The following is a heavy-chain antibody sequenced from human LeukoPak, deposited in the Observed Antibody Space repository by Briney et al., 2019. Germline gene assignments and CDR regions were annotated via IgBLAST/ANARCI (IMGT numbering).Heavy chain of an antibody. V-gene: IGHV3-21*01. D-gene: IGHD2-2*01. CDR1: GFTFSSYG. Sequence: PGGSLRLSCAASGFTFSSYGMHWVRQAPGKGLEWVSSITSSSDYIYYADSVEGRFTISRDNAKNSLYLQMNSLRAEDTAVYYCTRGEGRYCSSTSCSYYFDYWGQGTLVTVSS. CDR3: TRGEGRYCSSTSCSYYFDY. CDR2: ITSSSDYI. J-gene: IGHJ4*02.